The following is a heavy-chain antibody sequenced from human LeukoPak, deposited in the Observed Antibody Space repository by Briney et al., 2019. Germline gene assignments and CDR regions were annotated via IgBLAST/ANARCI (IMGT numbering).Heavy chain of an antibody. D-gene: IGHD3-22*01. Sequence: GGSLRLSCAASGFTFSSYGMHWVRQAPGKGLEWVAVIWYDGSNKYYADSVKGRFTISRDNSKNTLYLQMNSLRAEDTAVYYCAKDRGRYYDSSGFYWGYYFDSWGRGIPVIVST. V-gene: IGHV3-33*06. J-gene: IGHJ4*02. CDR3: AKDRGRYYDSSGFYWGYYFDS. CDR2: IWYDGSNK. CDR1: GFTFSSYG.